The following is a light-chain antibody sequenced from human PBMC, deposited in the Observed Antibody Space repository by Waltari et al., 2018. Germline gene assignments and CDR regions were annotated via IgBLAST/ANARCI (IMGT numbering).Light chain of an antibody. J-gene: IGLJ3*02. V-gene: IGLV2-14*02. CDR3: SSYTSRATRV. Sequence: WEQPHPGKAPKLRINGGNGRPSGVSNRFSGSKSGNTASLTISGLQAEDEAVFYCSSYTSRATRVFGGGTKVTVL. CDR2: GGN.